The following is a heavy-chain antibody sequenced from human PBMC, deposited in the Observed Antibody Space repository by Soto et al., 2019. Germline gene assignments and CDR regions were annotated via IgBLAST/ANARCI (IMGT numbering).Heavy chain of an antibody. CDR2: ISGSGGST. V-gene: IGHV3-23*01. Sequence: GGALRLSCAASGFTLSSHAKSGVRQAPGKGLEWVSAISGSGGSTYYADSVKGRFTISRDTSKNQFSLKLTSMTAADTAVYYCAMMGDYVWGSFDYWGQGTLVTVSS. CDR3: AMMGDYVWGSFDY. J-gene: IGHJ4*02. D-gene: IGHD3-16*01. CDR1: GFTLSSHA.